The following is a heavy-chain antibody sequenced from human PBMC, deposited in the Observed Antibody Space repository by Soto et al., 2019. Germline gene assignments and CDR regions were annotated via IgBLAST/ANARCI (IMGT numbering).Heavy chain of an antibody. CDR3: ARGSEYVPNYLAF. Sequence: QVQLVQSGPEVKKPGSSVKVSCKASGGSFSSYAITWVRQAPGQGLEWMGGIIGMFGTTDYAQKFQGRLTITADALPSTAYMELSSLTSEDTAVYYCARGSEYVPNYLAFWGQGTLVTVSS. D-gene: IGHD3-16*01. CDR2: IIGMFGTT. J-gene: IGHJ4*02. CDR1: GGSFSSYA. V-gene: IGHV1-69*01.